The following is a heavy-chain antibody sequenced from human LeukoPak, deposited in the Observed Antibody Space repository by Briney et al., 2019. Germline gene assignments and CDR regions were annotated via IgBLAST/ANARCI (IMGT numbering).Heavy chain of an antibody. CDR2: ISGSIGTI. Sequence: GGSLRLSCAASGFTFSSYSMNWVRQGPGKGLEWVSYISGSIGTIYYADSVKGRFTISRDNAKNSLYLQMNSLRDADTAVYYCAKDLRYCTNGVCYTFDYWGQGILVTVSS. CDR3: AKDLRYCTNGVCYTFDY. V-gene: IGHV3-48*02. CDR1: GFTFSSYS. D-gene: IGHD2-8*01. J-gene: IGHJ4*02.